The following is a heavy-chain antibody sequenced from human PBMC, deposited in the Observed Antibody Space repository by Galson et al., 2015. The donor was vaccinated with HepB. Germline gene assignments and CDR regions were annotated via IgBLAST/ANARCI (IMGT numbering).Heavy chain of an antibody. CDR1: GFTVSSNY. J-gene: IGHJ3*02. D-gene: IGHD7-27*01. CDR2: IYSGGST. V-gene: IGHV3-53*01. Sequence: SLRLSCAASGFTVSSNYMSWVRQAPGKGLEWVSVIYSGGSTYYADSVKGRFTISRDNSKNTLYLQMNSLRAEDTAVYYCARGGYWGSGADAFDIWGQGTMVTVSS. CDR3: ARGGYWGSGADAFDI.